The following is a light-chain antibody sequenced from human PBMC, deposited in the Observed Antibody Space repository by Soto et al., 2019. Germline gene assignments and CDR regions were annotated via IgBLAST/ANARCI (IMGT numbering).Light chain of an antibody. CDR1: QSVSSY. V-gene: IGKV3-11*01. Sequence: EIVLTQSPATLSLSPGERATLSCRASQSVSSYLAWYQQKPGQAPRLLIYDASNRATGIPARFSGSGSGTDFTRTISSLEPEDFAVYYCQQRSNWYTFGQGTKLELK. J-gene: IGKJ2*01. CDR3: QQRSNWYT. CDR2: DAS.